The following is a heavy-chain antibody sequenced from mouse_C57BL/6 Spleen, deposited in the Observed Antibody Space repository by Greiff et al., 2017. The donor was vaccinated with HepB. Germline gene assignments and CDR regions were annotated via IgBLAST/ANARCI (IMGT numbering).Heavy chain of an antibody. CDR2: INPNNGGT. CDR1: GYTFTDYY. D-gene: IGHD2-1*01. V-gene: IGHV1-26*01. CDR3: ARGGPPIYYGNYVGYFDV. J-gene: IGHJ1*03. Sequence: EVQLQQSGPELVKPGASVKISCKASGYTFTDYYMNWVKQSHGKSLEWIGDINPNNGGTSYNQKFKGKATLTVDKSSSTAYMELRSLTSEDSAVYYCARGGPPIYYGNYVGYFDVWGTGTTVTVSS.